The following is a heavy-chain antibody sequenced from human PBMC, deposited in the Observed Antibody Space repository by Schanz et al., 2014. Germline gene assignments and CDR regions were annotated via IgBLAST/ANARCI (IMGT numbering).Heavy chain of an antibody. CDR3: ARDKGGYYPFDY. CDR2: LSGGSSYI. Sequence: EVQLVESGGGLVKPGGSLRLSCAASGFTFSYYNMNWVRQAPGKGLEWVSSLSGGSSYIFYADSVKGRFTISRDNAKNSLYLQMNSLTADDTAVYYCARDKGGYYPFDYWGRGTLVIVSS. V-gene: IGHV3-21*01. J-gene: IGHJ4*02. CDR1: GFTFSYYN. D-gene: IGHD3-3*01.